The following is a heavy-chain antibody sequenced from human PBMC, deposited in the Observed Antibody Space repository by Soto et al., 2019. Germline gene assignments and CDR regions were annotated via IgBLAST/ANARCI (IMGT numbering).Heavy chain of an antibody. D-gene: IGHD1-26*01. CDR3: AREAGSGSYATTMGVDY. J-gene: IGHJ4*02. V-gene: IGHV4-34*01. Sequence: QVQLQQWGAGLFKPSETLSLTCAVYGGSFSGYYWSWIRQPPGKGLEWIGEINHSGSTNYNPSLKSRVTISVDTSKNQFSLKLSSVTAADTAVYYCAREAGSGSYATTMGVDYWGQGTLVTVSS. CDR1: GGSFSGYY. CDR2: INHSGST.